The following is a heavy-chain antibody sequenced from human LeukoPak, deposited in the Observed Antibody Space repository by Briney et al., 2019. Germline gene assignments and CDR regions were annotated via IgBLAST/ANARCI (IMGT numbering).Heavy chain of an antibody. CDR3: ARDWKHAFDM. D-gene: IGHD1-1*01. CDR1: GVTFSSYW. V-gene: IGHV3-7*01. CDR2: INQDGSEK. J-gene: IGHJ3*02. Sequence: GGSLRLSCAASGVTFSSYWMRWVRQAPGKWLEWVATINQDGSEKHYVDSVKGRFTISRDNAKNTLYLQMNSLRAEDTAVYYCARDWKHAFDMWGQGTMVTVSS.